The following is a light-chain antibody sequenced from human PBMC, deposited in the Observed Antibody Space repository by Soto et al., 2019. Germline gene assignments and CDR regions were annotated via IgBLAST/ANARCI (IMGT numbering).Light chain of an antibody. J-gene: IGKJ1*01. V-gene: IGKV1-5*03. CDR1: QSISSW. Sequence: DIQMTQSPSTLSASVGDRVTITGRASQSISSWLSWYQQKPGKAPKLLIYKASSLESGVPSRFSGSGSGTEFTLTISSLQTDDFSTYYCQQYHSYWTFGQGTKVDIK. CDR2: KAS. CDR3: QQYHSYWT.